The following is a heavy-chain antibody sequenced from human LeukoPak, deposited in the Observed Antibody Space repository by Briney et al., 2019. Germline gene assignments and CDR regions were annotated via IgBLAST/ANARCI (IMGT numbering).Heavy chain of an antibody. Sequence: GGSLRLSCEASGFSFNEYAMHWVRQAPGKGLEWLSGITWNGNTRDYADSVRGRFTISRDNAKYSLYLQINSLKVEDTAFYYCAKGAVPRNRFTWFDPWGQGTLVTVSS. CDR3: AKGAVPRNRFTWFDP. V-gene: IGHV3-9*01. CDR2: ITWNGNTR. D-gene: IGHD1-14*01. J-gene: IGHJ5*02. CDR1: GFSFNEYA.